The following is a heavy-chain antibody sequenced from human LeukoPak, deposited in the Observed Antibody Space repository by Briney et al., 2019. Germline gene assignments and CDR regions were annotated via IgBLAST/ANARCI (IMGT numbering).Heavy chain of an antibody. CDR3: VRGTGY. J-gene: IGHJ4*02. V-gene: IGHV3-64D*06. CDR2: IGSNGDNT. Sequence: GGSLRLSCSVSGFTFSTYVMHWVRQAPGKGLEYVSAIGSNGDNTYYADSVKGRFTISRDNSKNTLYLQMSSLRADDTAVYYCVRGTGYWGQGALVTVSS. CDR1: GFTFSTYV.